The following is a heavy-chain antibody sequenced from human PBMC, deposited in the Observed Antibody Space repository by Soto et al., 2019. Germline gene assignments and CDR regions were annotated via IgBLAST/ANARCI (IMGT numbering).Heavy chain of an antibody. V-gene: IGHV3-21*06. CDR2: ISSSSYI. Sequence: EVQLVESGGGLVKPGGSLTLSCAASGFTFSTYSMHWVRQAPGKGLEWVSSISSSSYIYYADSVKGRFTISRDNAKNSLYLQMISLRAEDTAVYYCARDGVLDGYDASLDYWGQGTLVTVSS. J-gene: IGHJ4*02. D-gene: IGHD5-12*01. CDR3: ARDGVLDGYDASLDY. CDR1: GFTFSTYS.